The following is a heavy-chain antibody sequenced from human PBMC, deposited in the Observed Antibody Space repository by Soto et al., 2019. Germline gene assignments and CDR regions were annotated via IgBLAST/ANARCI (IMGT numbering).Heavy chain of an antibody. V-gene: IGHV3-21*01. Sequence: ESGGGLVKPGGSLRVSCAASGFTFSTYTMTWVRQPPGKGLEWVASISGPSTFIYYADSVKGRFTISRDNAKNSLFLQMNSLRAEDTARYSGAREVRRGWFDPWGTGTLVTVSS. CDR1: GFTFSTYT. J-gene: IGHJ5*02. CDR2: ISGPSTFI. CDR3: AREVRRGWFDP.